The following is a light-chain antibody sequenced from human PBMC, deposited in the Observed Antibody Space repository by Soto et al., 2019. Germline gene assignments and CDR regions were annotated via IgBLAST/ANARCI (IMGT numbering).Light chain of an antibody. V-gene: IGLV2-8*01. CDR2: EVT. CDR1: SSDVGGYNY. Sequence: QSALTQPPSASGSPGQSVTISCTGTSSDVGGYNYVSWYQQYPGRAPKLMIYEVTKRPSGVPDRFSGSKSGNTASLTVSGLWAEDEADYCRSSYAASNNFYFVFGGGTKLTVL. J-gene: IGLJ3*02. CDR3: SSYAASNNFYFV.